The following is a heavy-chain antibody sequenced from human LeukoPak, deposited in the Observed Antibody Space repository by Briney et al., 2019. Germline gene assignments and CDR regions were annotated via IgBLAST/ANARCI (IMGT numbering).Heavy chain of an antibody. Sequence: GGSLRPSCAASGFMFDDYTMHWVRQAPGKGLEWVSLINWDGGSTYYAGSVKGRFTISRDNSKNSLYLQMNSLRTEDTALYYCAKGDVDSPMNFYHWGQGTLVTVSS. CDR2: INWDGGST. D-gene: IGHD5-18*01. CDR1: GFMFDDYT. CDR3: AKGDVDSPMNFYH. J-gene: IGHJ4*02. V-gene: IGHV3-43*01.